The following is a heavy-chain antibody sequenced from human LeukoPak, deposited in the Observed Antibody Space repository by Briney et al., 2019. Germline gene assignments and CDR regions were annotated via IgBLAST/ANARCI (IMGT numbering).Heavy chain of an antibody. V-gene: IGHV3-53*01. CDR2: IYSGGST. D-gene: IGHD3-10*01. CDR3: ASGSGSYRTPYYYMDV. Sequence: QPGGSLRLSCAASGFTVSSNYMSWVPQAPGKGLEWVSVIYSGGSTYYAYSVKGRFTISRDNSKNTLYLQMNSLRAEDTAVYYCASGSGSYRTPYYYMDVWGTGTTVTVSS. J-gene: IGHJ6*03. CDR1: GFTVSSNY.